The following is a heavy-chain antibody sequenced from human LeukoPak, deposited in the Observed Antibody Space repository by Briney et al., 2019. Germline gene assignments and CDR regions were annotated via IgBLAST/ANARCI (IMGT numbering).Heavy chain of an antibody. V-gene: IGHV1-18*01. CDR3: ARDDTSGSPGDY. Sequence: ASVKVSCKASGYTFTSYGISWVRQAPGQGLEWMGWINPYNSNTNYAQQLQGRVTMTIDTSTTTAYLELRNLRSDDTAVYYCARDDTSGSPGDYWGQGTLVTVSS. J-gene: IGHJ4*02. D-gene: IGHD3-22*01. CDR2: INPYNSNT. CDR1: GYTFTSYG.